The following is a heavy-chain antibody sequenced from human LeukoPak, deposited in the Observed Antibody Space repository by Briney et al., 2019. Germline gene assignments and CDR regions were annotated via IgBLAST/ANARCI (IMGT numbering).Heavy chain of an antibody. CDR2: IYYSGST. J-gene: IGHJ4*02. CDR1: GGSISSGGYY. D-gene: IGHD4-17*01. Sequence: PSQTLSLTCTVSGGSISSGGYYWSWIRQHPGTGLEWIGYIYYSGSTYYNPSLKSRVTISVDTSKNQFSLKLSSVTAADTAVYYCAREISYGDYHHYFDYWGQGTLVTVSS. V-gene: IGHV4-31*03. CDR3: AREISYGDYHHYFDY.